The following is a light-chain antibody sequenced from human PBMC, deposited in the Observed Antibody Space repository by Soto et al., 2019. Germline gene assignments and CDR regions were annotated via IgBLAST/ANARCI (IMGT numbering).Light chain of an antibody. CDR1: SSNIGSNY. CDR3: AAWDDKLRGVV. J-gene: IGLJ3*02. Sequence: QSVLTQSHSASGTPGQRVTISCSGRSSNIGSNYVYWYQQLPERAPKLFIYRDDQRPSGVPDRFSGSRSGTSASLVISGLRSEDEADYYCAAWDDKLRGVVFGGGTKLTVL. CDR2: RDD. V-gene: IGLV1-47*01.